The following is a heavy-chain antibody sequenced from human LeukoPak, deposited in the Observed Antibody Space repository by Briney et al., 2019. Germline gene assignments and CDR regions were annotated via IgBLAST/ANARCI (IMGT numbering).Heavy chain of an antibody. CDR3: ATDAFSYPNT. CDR1: GFSVCNFW. Sequence: GGSLRLSXTGSGFSVCNFWMAWVRQTPGKGLEWVANINEDETGKYYVDSVKGRFTISRDNAKNSLFLQMNSVRVEDTAVYYCATDAFSYPNTWGQGTQVTVSS. D-gene: IGHD3-16*01. J-gene: IGHJ5*02. V-gene: IGHV3-7*01. CDR2: INEDETGK.